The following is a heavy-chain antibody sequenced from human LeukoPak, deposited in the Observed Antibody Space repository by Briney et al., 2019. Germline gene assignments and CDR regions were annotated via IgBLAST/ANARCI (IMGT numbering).Heavy chain of an antibody. V-gene: IGHV4-59*01. CDR2: IYYSGST. Sequence: PSETLSLTCTVSGGSISSYYWSWIRQPPGKGLEWIGYIYYSGSTNYNPSLKSRVTISVDTSKNQFPLKLSSVTAADTAVYYCARVLTVTTTEPDAFDIWGQGTMVTVSS. D-gene: IGHD4-17*01. CDR1: GGSISSYY. J-gene: IGHJ3*02. CDR3: ARVLTVTTTEPDAFDI.